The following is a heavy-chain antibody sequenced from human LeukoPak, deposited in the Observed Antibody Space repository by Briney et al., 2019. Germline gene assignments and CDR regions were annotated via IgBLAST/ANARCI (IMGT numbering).Heavy chain of an antibody. J-gene: IGHJ3*02. CDR1: GYTFTGYY. CDR3: ARTLVVINDAFDT. Sequence: GASVKVSCKTSGYTFTGYYIHWVRQAPGQGLEWMGWINPNSGDTNYAQKFQGRVSMTGDTSISTAYMELSGLRSDDTAVYYCARTLVVINDAFDTWGQGTMVTVSS. V-gene: IGHV1-2*02. D-gene: IGHD3-22*01. CDR2: INPNSGDT.